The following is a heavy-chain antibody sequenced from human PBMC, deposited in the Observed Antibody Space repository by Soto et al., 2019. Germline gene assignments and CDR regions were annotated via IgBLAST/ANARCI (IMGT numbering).Heavy chain of an antibody. CDR3: SRDRDLSGSYFSGFLDY. J-gene: IGHJ4*02. Sequence: GGSLRLSCAASGFTFSSYSMNWVRQAPGKGLEWVSYISSSSSTIYYAHSVKDGFTISRDNAKNSLYLQMNSLRDEDTAVYYCSRDRDLSGSYFSGFLDYWGQGTLVTVSS. D-gene: IGHD1-26*01. CDR2: ISSSSSTI. V-gene: IGHV3-48*02. CDR1: GFTFSSYS.